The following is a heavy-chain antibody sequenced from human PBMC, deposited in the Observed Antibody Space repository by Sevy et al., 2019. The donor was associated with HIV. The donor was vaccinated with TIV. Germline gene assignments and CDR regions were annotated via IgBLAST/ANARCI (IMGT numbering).Heavy chain of an antibody. J-gene: IGHJ4*02. V-gene: IGHV3-30-3*01. CDR2: ISYDGSNK. D-gene: IGHD3-10*01. CDR3: ARTYYYGSGSQDY. Sequence: GGSLRLSCAASGFTFSSYAMHWVRQAPGKGLEWVAVISYDGSNKYYADSVKGRFTISRDNSKNTQYLQMNSLRAEDTAVYYCARTYYYGSGSQDYWGQGTLVTVSS. CDR1: GFTFSSYA.